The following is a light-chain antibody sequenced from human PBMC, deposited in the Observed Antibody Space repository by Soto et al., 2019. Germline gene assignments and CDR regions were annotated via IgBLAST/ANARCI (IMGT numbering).Light chain of an antibody. CDR1: GSSLRENA. Sequence: QSVLTQPPSVSAAPGQNVPISCSGEGSSLRENAMRWYQVLPGGAPRVIIYDIYKRPSGIPDRFSGSTSGPSATLTITAVQVGDEAEYYCGTWGWGMRVFGAGTKVTVL. CDR2: DIY. V-gene: IGLV1-51*01. J-gene: IGLJ1*01. CDR3: GTWGWGMRV.